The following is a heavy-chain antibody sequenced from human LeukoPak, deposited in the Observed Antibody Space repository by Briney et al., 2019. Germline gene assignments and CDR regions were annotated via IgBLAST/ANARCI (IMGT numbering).Heavy chain of an antibody. D-gene: IGHD3-22*01. CDR2: IYHSGST. CDR3: ARLAKEIVVVIHYPYYFDY. J-gene: IGHJ4*02. CDR1: GYSVSSGYY. Sequence: SETLSLTCTVSGYSVSSGYYWGWIRQPPGKGLEWIGSIYHSGSTYYNPSLKSRVTISVDTSKNQFSLKLSSVTAADPAVYYCARLAKEIVVVIHYPYYFDYWGQGTLVTVSS. V-gene: IGHV4-38-2*02.